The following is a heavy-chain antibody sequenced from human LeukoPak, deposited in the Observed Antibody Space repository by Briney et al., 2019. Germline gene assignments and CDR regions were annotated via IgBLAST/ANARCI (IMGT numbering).Heavy chain of an antibody. CDR2: TYSNGRT. CDR3: ARVLSGRGSLYDYYYMDV. V-gene: IGHV3-53*01. D-gene: IGHD3-10*01. Sequence: GGSLRLSCAASGFTFSSYSMNWVRQAPGKGLEWVSVTYSNGRTYYADSVKGRFTISRDISKNTLYLQMNSLRAEDTPVYYCARVLSGRGSLYDYYYMDVWGKGTTVTISS. J-gene: IGHJ6*03. CDR1: GFTFSSYS.